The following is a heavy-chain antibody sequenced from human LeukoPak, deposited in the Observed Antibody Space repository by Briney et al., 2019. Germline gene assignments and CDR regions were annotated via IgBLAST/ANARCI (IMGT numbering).Heavy chain of an antibody. CDR2: ISWNSGSI. V-gene: IGHV3-9*01. CDR1: GFTFDDYA. D-gene: IGHD3-9*01. J-gene: IGHJ4*02. Sequence: GGSLRLSCAASGFTFDDYAMHWVRQAPGKGLEWVSGISWNSGSIGYADSVKGRSTISRDNAKNSLYLQMNSLRAEDTALYYCARGYYDLLTGPDYWGQGTLSPSPQ. CDR3: ARGYYDLLTGPDY.